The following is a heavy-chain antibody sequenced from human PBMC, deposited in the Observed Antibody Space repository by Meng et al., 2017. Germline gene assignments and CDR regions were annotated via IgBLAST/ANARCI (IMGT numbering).Heavy chain of an antibody. CDR3: ARSERYVLGFDY. Sequence: QGQPVQSGDEEKKPGDSGTGSCKASGDTFTGYYMHWVRQAPGQGLEWMGRINPNSGGTNYAQKFQGRVTMTRDTSISTAYMELSRLRSDDTAVYYCARSERYVLGFDYWGQGTLVTVSS. J-gene: IGHJ4*02. D-gene: IGHD3-16*01. CDR1: GDTFTGYY. V-gene: IGHV1-2*06. CDR2: INPNSGGT.